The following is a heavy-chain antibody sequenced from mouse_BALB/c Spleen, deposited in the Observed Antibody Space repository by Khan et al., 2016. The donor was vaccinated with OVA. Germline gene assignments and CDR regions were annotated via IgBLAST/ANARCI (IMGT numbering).Heavy chain of an antibody. V-gene: IGHV1-4*01. D-gene: IGHD2-14*01. CDR2: INPSSGYT. CDR1: GYTFTSYT. Sequence: QVQLQQSGAELARPGASVKMSCKASGYTFTSYTIPWIKQRPGQGLEWIGYINPSSGYTNYNQKFKDKDTLPADKSSTTAYMQLSSLTSDDAAVYYCARDGAYYRNDGWFAYWGQGTLVTVSA. J-gene: IGHJ3*01. CDR3: ARDGAYYRNDGWFAY.